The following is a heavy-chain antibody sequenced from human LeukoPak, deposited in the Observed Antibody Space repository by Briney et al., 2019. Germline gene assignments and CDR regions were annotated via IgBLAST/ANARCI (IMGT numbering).Heavy chain of an antibody. CDR1: RFTFSSYA. CDR2: ISYDGSNK. CDR3: AREGLPDYYYYYGMDV. Sequence: GGSLRLSCAASRFTFSSYAMHWVGQALGKGLEWVAVISYDGSNKYYADSVKGRFTISRDNSKNTLYLQMNSLRAEDTAVYYCAREGLPDYYYYYGMDVWGQGTTVTVSS. J-gene: IGHJ6*02. V-gene: IGHV3-30-3*01.